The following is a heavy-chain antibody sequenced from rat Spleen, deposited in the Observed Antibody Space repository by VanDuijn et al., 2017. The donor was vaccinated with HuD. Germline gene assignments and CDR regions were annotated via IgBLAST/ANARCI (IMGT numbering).Heavy chain of an antibody. D-gene: IGHD1-2*01. Sequence: EVQLVESDGGLVQPGRSLKLSCAASGFTFNNYYMAWVRQAPTKGLEWVASISPSGGSTYYPDSVKGRFTISRDNAKSTLYLQMDSLRSEDTATYYCATADYYYSSYGYWGQGVMVTVSS. CDR3: ATADYYYSSYGY. CDR1: GFTFNNYY. CDR2: ISPSGGST. J-gene: IGHJ2*01. V-gene: IGHV5-27*01.